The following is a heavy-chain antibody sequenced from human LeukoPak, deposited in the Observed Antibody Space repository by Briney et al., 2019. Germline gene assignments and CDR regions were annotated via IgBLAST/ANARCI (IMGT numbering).Heavy chain of an antibody. Sequence: GGSLRLSCAASGFTFSSYGMHWVRQAPGRGLEWVAFIRYDGSNKYYADSVKGRFTISRDNSKNTLYLQMNSLRAEDTAVYYCAKDCSSTSCFWGYWGQGTLVTVSS. D-gene: IGHD2-2*01. CDR2: IRYDGSNK. J-gene: IGHJ4*02. CDR1: GFTFSSYG. CDR3: AKDCSSTSCFWGY. V-gene: IGHV3-30*02.